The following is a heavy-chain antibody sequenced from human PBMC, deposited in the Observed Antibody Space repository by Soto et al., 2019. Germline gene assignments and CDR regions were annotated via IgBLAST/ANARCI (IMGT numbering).Heavy chain of an antibody. V-gene: IGHV4-38-2*01. CDR1: GYAISRGYY. D-gene: IGHD6-13*01. CDR3: ARELIAAAGNNWFDS. J-gene: IGHJ5*01. Sequence: PSETLSLTCAVSGYAISRGYYWGWIRQPPGKGLEWIGSIYQSGSTYYNLSLKSRVTISVDTSKNQFSLKVSSVTAADTAVYYCARELIAAAGNNWFDSWGQGILVTVSS. CDR2: IYQSGST.